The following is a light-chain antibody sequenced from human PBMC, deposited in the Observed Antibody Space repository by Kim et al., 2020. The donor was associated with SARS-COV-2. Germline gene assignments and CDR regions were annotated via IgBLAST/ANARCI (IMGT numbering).Light chain of an antibody. V-gene: IGLV2-14*04. CDR3: SSYRSSSTWV. CDR2: DVS. Sequence: GQSLTISCTGTSSDVGVYNYVSWYQQHPGKAPKLMIHDVSRRPSGVSNRFSGSKSGNTASLTISGLQAEDEADYYCSSYRSSSTWVFGGGTQLTVL. CDR1: SSDVGVYNY. J-gene: IGLJ3*02.